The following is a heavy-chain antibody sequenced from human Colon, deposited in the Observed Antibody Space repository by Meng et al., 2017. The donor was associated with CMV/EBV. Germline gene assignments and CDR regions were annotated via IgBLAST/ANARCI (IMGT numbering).Heavy chain of an antibody. V-gene: IGHV3-53*01. CDR2: IYSG. J-gene: IGHJ5*02. Sequence: GGLTRHGGSPCLSCAALGFTVLCNYMTWVRQAPGKGLEWISLIYSGYYADSVKGRFTISRDNSKNTLYLQMNSLRAEDTAVYYCARQVSSSSTYVSWGQGTLVTVSS. D-gene: IGHD2-2*01. CDR1: GFTVLCNY. CDR3: ARQVSSSSTYVS.